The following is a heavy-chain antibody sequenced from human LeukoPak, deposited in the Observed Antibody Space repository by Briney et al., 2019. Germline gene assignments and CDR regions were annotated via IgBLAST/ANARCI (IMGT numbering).Heavy chain of an antibody. CDR1: GFTFSSHA. J-gene: IGHJ5*02. CDR3: ARDRSTYYDILTGYSS. CDR2: ITGSGGTT. D-gene: IGHD3-9*01. V-gene: IGHV3-23*01. Sequence: GGSLRLSCAASGFTFSSHAMSWVRQSPGRGLEWVSAITGSGGTTYYEDSVKGRFAISRDNSGNTLYLQMNSLRAEDTAVYYCARDRSTYYDILTGYSSWGQGTLVTVSS.